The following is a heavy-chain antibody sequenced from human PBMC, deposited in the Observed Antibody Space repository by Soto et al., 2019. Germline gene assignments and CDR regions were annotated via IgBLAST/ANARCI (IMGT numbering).Heavy chain of an antibody. Sequence: SVKVYCKASGGAFISYTISWVRQAPGQGLEWMGRIIPIHGIANYAQKLQGRVTMTTDTSTSTAYMELRSLRSDDTAVYYCASWVRWFDPWGQGTLVTVSS. CDR1: GGAFISYT. V-gene: IGHV1-69*02. D-gene: IGHD3-10*01. J-gene: IGHJ5*02. CDR2: IIPIHGIA. CDR3: ASWVRWFDP.